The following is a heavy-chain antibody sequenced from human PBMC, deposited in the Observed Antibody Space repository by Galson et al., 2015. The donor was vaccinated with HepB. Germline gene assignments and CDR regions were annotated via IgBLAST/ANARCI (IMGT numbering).Heavy chain of an antibody. D-gene: IGHD3-9*01. CDR1: GFTFSTYA. V-gene: IGHV3-23*01. Sequence: SLRLSCAASGFTFSTYALSWVRQAPGKGLEWVSVISGSGGSTYYADSAKGRFIISRDNSKNTLYLQMNSLRAEDTAVYYCARDNYIVRYFDWLMGGMDVWGQGTTVTVSS. CDR3: ARDNYIVRYFDWLMGGMDV. CDR2: ISGSGGST. J-gene: IGHJ6*02.